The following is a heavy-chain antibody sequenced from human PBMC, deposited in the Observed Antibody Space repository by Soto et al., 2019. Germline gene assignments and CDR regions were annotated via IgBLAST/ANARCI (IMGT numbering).Heavy chain of an antibody. CDR2: INHSGST. CDR3: ARGHGPYSSSSWNHHTGWFDP. CDR1: GGSFSGYY. Sequence: SETLSLTCAVYGGSFSGYYWSWIRQPPGKGLEWIGEINHSGSTNYNPSLKSRVTISVDTSKNQFSLKLSSVTAADTAVYYCARGHGPYSSSSWNHHTGWFDPWGQGTLVTSPQ. D-gene: IGHD6-6*01. V-gene: IGHV4-34*01. J-gene: IGHJ5*02.